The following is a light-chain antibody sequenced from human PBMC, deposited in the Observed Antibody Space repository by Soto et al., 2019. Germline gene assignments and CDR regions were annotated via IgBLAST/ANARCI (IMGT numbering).Light chain of an antibody. V-gene: IGKV3-15*01. CDR3: QQYNNRPYT. Sequence: EIVMTQSPATLSVSPGERATLSCRASQSVNSNLAWYQQKPGQAPRLLMSGSSTRATGIPDRFSGSGSGTDFTLSISSLQSEDLAGYYCQQYNNRPYTCGQGTKLEI. CDR2: GSS. CDR1: QSVNSN. J-gene: IGKJ2*01.